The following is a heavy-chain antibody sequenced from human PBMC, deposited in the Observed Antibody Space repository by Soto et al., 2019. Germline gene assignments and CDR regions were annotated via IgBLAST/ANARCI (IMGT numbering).Heavy chain of an antibody. CDR2: ISGSGGST. CDR3: AKTGGYCTNGVCGTYDAFDI. D-gene: IGHD2-8*01. V-gene: IGHV3-23*01. Sequence: GGSLRLSCAASGLTFSSYAMSWVRQAPGKGLEWVSAISGSGGSTYYADSVKGRFTISRDNSKNTLYLQMNSLRAEDTAVYYCAKTGGYCTNGVCGTYDAFDIWGQGTMVTVSS. J-gene: IGHJ3*02. CDR1: GLTFSSYA.